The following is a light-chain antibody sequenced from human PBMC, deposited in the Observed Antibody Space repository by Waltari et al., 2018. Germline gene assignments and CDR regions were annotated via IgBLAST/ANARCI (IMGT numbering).Light chain of an antibody. J-gene: IGLJ3*02. V-gene: IGLV2-14*01. Sequence: QSALTQPTPVSGSPGQSITISCTGTSRDVGFYNYVSWYQQYPGKVPRLLIHDVSELPSGVSSRFSGAKSGNTASLTISGLQADDEADYYCNSYTGSSSWVFGGGTKLTVL. CDR1: SRDVGFYNY. CDR2: DVS. CDR3: NSYTGSSSWV.